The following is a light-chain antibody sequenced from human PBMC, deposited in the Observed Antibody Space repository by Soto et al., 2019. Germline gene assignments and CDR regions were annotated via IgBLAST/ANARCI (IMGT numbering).Light chain of an antibody. CDR3: QQYGSSGT. Sequence: ERVMTQSPASLSVSPGERATLSCRACQSVSYYLAWYQQKPGQPPRLLFFDASNRATGIPDRFSGSGSGTDFTLTISRLEPEDFAVYYCQQYGSSGTFGQGTKV. CDR1: QSVSYY. CDR2: DAS. J-gene: IGKJ1*01. V-gene: IGKV3-20*01.